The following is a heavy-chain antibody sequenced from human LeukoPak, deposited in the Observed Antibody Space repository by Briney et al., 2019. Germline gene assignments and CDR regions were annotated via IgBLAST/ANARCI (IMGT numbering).Heavy chain of an antibody. V-gene: IGHV4-61*01. Sequence: SETLSLTCTVSGGSVNVGSYYWTWIRQPPGKGLEWIGYIYSSGSTNYNPSLKSRVTISLDTSKDQFSLRLSSVTAADTAVYYCARDGDYWGQGTLVTVSS. CDR3: ARDGDY. CDR2: IYSSGST. J-gene: IGHJ4*02. CDR1: GGSVNVGSYY.